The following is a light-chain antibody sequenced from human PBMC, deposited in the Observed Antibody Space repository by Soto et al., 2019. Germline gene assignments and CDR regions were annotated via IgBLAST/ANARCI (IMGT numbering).Light chain of an antibody. V-gene: IGKV3-20*01. Sequence: EIVLTQSPGTLSLSPGERTTLSCRASQSVSSSYLAWYQQKPGQAPRLLIYNAFNRATGIPDRFSGSGSGTDFTLTIRRLEPEDFEVYYCQQYGSSPGPLGGGTKVDSK. CDR1: QSVSSSY. J-gene: IGKJ4*01. CDR3: QQYGSSPGP. CDR2: NAF.